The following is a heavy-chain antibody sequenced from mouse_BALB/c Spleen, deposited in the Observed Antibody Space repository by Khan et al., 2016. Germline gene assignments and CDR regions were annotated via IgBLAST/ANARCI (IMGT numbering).Heavy chain of an antibody. J-gene: IGHJ4*01. CDR3: ARDQAYYAMDY. Sequence: QVQLKESGPGLVAPSQSLSITCTVSGFSLTSYGVHWVRQPPGKGLEWLGVIWAGGSTNYNSALMSRLSISKDHSKSQVFLKMNSLQTDDTAMYYCARDQAYYAMDYWGQGTSVTVSS. CDR1: GFSLTSYG. V-gene: IGHV2-9*02. CDR2: IWAGGST.